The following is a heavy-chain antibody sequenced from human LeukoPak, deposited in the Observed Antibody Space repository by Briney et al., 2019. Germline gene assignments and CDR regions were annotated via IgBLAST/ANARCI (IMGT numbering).Heavy chain of an antibody. CDR1: GYTLTELS. Sequence: GASVKVSCKVSGYTLTELSMHWVRQAPGKGLEWMGGFDPEDGETIYAQKLQGRVTMTTDTSTSTAYMELRSLRSDDTAVYYCARLSSGSHDYWGQGTLVTVSS. D-gene: IGHD3-10*01. CDR2: FDPEDGET. V-gene: IGHV1-24*01. J-gene: IGHJ4*02. CDR3: ARLSSGSHDY.